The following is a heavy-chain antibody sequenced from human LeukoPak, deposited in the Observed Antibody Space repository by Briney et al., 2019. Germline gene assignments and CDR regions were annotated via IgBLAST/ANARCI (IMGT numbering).Heavy chain of an antibody. CDR3: AKEYSGYDFDY. Sequence: GGSLRLSSAASGFTPRSDDMSWVRQAPGKGLGWFVATSGSGVTSYYADSVRGRFTIPRDNSQNTLYLQMDSLRAEDTALYYCAKEYSGYDFDYWGQGTLVTVSS. J-gene: IGHJ4*02. CDR1: GFTPRSDD. V-gene: IGHV3-23*01. D-gene: IGHD5-12*01. CDR2: TSGSGVTS.